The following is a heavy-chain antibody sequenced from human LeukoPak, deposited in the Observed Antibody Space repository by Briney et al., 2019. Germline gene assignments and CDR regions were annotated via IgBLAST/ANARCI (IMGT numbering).Heavy chain of an antibody. Sequence: ASVKVSCKASGYTFTSYDINWVRQATGQGLEWMGWMNPNSGNTGYAQKFQGRVTMTRNTSISTAYMELSSLRSEDTAVYYCARVVPAAIIVGPWGQGTLVTVSS. V-gene: IGHV1-8*01. CDR2: MNPNSGNT. CDR1: GYTFTSYD. CDR3: ARVVPAAIIVGP. D-gene: IGHD2-2*01. J-gene: IGHJ5*02.